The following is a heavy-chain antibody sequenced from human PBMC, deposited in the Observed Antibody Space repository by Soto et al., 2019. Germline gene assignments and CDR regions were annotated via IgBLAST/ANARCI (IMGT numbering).Heavy chain of an antibody. Sequence: GSLRLSCAASGFTFSSYSMNWVRQAPGKGLEWVSSISSSSSYIYYADSVKGRFTISRDNAKNSLYLQMNSPRAEDTAVYYCAREDIVLMVYATYGMDVWGQGTTVTVSS. CDR3: AREDIVLMVYATYGMDV. D-gene: IGHD2-8*01. CDR2: ISSSSSYI. V-gene: IGHV3-21*01. CDR1: GFTFSSYS. J-gene: IGHJ6*02.